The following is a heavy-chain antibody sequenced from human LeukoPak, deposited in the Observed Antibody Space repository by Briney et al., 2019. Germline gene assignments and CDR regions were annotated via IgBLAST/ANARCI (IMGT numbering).Heavy chain of an antibody. D-gene: IGHD6-19*01. Sequence: GGSLRLSCAASGFTFSSYWMRWVRQAPGKGLEWVANIKQEASEKYYEDSVKGRFTIPRDNAKNSLYLQMNSLRAEDTAVYYCARDRFSVAGTARWFDPWGQGTLVTVSS. CDR1: GFTFSSYW. CDR3: ARDRFSVAGTARWFDP. J-gene: IGHJ5*02. V-gene: IGHV3-7*01. CDR2: IKQEASEK.